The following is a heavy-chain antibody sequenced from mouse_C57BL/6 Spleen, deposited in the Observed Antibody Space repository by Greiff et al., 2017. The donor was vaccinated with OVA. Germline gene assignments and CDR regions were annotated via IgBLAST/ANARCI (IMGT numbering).Heavy chain of an antibody. D-gene: IGHD2-4*01. V-gene: IGHV1-52*01. CDR1: GYTFTSYW. CDR2: IDPSDSET. CDR3: ARSGYDYDVGYFDV. J-gene: IGHJ1*03. Sequence: QVQLQQPGAELVRPGSSVKLSCKASGYTFTSYWMHWVKQRPIQGLEWIGNIDPSDSETHYNQKFKDKATLTVDKSSSTAYMQLSSLTSEDSAVYYCARSGYDYDVGYFDVWGTGTTVTVSS.